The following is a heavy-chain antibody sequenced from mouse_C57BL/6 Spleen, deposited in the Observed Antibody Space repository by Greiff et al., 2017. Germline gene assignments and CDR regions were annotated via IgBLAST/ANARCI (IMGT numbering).Heavy chain of an antibody. Sequence: ESGPGLVKPSQSLSLTCSVTGYSITSGYYWNWIRQFPGNKLEWMGYISYDGSNNYNPSLKNRISITRDPSKNQFFLKLNSVTTEDTATDYCARYDGYYWYFDVWGTGTTVTVSS. J-gene: IGHJ1*03. CDR2: ISYDGSN. D-gene: IGHD2-3*01. CDR3: ARYDGYYWYFDV. V-gene: IGHV3-6*01. CDR1: GYSITSGYY.